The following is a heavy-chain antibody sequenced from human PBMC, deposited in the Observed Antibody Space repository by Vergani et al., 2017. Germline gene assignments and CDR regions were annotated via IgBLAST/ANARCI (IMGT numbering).Heavy chain of an antibody. V-gene: IGHV4-39*07. CDR2: FYYSGST. CDR3: ATGAGPFDI. CDR1: GGSISSSSHF. J-gene: IGHJ4*02. D-gene: IGHD7-27*01. Sequence: QLQLHKSGPGLVKPSETLSLTCTLSGGSISSSSHFWGWLRQPPGKGLEWIGRFYYSGSTYSNPSLHSRVTMSIDTSRNQCSLKLTSVTAADTAVYYCATGAGPFDIWGQGTLVTVSS.